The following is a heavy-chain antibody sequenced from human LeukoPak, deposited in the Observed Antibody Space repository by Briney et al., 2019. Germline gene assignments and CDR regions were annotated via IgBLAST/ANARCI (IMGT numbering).Heavy chain of an antibody. V-gene: IGHV4-4*07. J-gene: IGHJ4*02. CDR1: GGSISSYY. Sequence: SETLSLTCTVSGGSISSYYWSWIRQPAGKGLEWIGRIYTSGSTNYNPSLKSRVTMSVDTSKNQFSLRLSSVTAADTAVYYCARDTADSSGYYREDYWGQGTLVTVSS. CDR3: ARDTADSSGYYREDY. D-gene: IGHD3-22*01. CDR2: IYTSGST.